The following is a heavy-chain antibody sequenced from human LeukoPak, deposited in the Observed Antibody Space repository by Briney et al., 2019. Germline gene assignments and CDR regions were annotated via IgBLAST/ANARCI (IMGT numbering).Heavy chain of an antibody. CDR2: ISYDGSNK. CDR3: AREQYAEYQFDY. J-gene: IGHJ4*02. Sequence: GRSLRLSCAASGFTFSSYAMHCVRQAPGKGLEWVAIISYDGSNKYYADSVKGRFTISRDNSKNTLYLQMNSLRAEDTAVYYCAREQYAEYQFDYWGQGTLVTVSS. D-gene: IGHD2-2*01. V-gene: IGHV3-30-3*01. CDR1: GFTFSSYA.